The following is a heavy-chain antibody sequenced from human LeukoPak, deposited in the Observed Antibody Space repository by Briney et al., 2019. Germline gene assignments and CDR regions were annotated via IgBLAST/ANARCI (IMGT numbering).Heavy chain of an antibody. CDR2: ITEDSSYI. V-gene: IGHV3-21*01. J-gene: IGHJ4*02. D-gene: IGHD3-16*02. CDR3: ARHRTASDY. CDR1: GFTFSFYT. Sequence: GSLRLSCAASGFTFSFYTMNWVRQAPGKGLEWVSSITEDSSYIYYADSVKGRFTISRDNAKNSPSLQMNSLRAEDTAVYYCARHRTASDYWGQGTLVTVSS.